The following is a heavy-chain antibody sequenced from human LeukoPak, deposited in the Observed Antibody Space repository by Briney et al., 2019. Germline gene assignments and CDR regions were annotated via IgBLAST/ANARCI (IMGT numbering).Heavy chain of an antibody. CDR1: GFTFGDYA. CDR3: TRGLWRAGYYMDV. D-gene: IGHD2-21*01. Sequence: GGSLRLSCTASGFTFGDYAMSWVRQAPGKGLEWVGFIRSKAYGGTTEYAASVKGRFTISRDDSKSIAYLQMNSLKTEDTAVYYCTRGLWRAGYYMDVWGKGTTVTVSS. CDR2: IRSKAYGGTT. J-gene: IGHJ6*03. V-gene: IGHV3-49*04.